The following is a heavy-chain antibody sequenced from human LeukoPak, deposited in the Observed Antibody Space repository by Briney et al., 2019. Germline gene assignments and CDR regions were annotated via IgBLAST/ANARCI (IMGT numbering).Heavy chain of an antibody. CDR3: ARDNDKVVDH. V-gene: IGHV1-18*01. CDR1: GYTFSNYG. Sequence: ASVKVSCKTSGYTFSNYGISWVRQAPGQGLEWMGWITAYNGNRLYAQRFQCRITLTTDTSTSTSYMELRSLEYDDTAIYYCARDNDKVVDHWGQGTLVTVSS. J-gene: IGHJ4*01. CDR2: ITAYNGNR. D-gene: IGHD1-1*01.